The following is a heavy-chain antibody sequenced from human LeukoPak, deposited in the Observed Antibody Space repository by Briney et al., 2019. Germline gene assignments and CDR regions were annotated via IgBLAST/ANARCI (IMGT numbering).Heavy chain of an antibody. CDR3: TRASGEYQLLYDY. CDR1: GFTFSSYA. J-gene: IGHJ4*02. D-gene: IGHD2-2*01. Sequence: GGSLRLSCAASGFTFSSYAMHWVRQAPGKGLEWVAVISYDGSNKYYADSVKGRFTISRDNSKNTLYLQMNSLRAEDTAVYYCTRASGEYQLLYDYWGQGTLVTVSS. V-gene: IGHV3-30-3*01. CDR2: ISYDGSNK.